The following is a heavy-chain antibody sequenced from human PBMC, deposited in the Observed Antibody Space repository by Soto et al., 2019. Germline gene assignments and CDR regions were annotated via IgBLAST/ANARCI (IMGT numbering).Heavy chain of an antibody. D-gene: IGHD2-15*01. CDR3: VRTSLVVAAATREDY. CDR2: INSDGSST. V-gene: IGHV3-74*01. CDR1: GFTFSSYW. Sequence: EVQLVESGGGLVQPGESLRLSCAASGFTFSSYWRHWVRQAPGKGLVWVSRINSDGSSTSYAGSVKGRFTISRDNAKYTLYLQINSLRAEDTAVYYCVRTSLVVAAATREDYWGKGTLVTVSS. J-gene: IGHJ4*02.